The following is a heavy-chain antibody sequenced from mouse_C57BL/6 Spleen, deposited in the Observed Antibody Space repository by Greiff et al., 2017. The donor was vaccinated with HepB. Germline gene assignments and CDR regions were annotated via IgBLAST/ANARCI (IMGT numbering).Heavy chain of an antibody. Sequence: EVKLEESGPGLVKPSQTVFLTCTVTGISITTGNYRWSWIRQFPGNKLEWIGYIYYSGTITYNPSLTSRTTITRDTPKNQFFLEMNSLTAEYTATYYCARDYYYGSGNYFDYWGQGTTLTVSS. CDR3: ARDYYYGSGNYFDY. CDR1: GISITTGNYR. V-gene: IGHV3-5*01. J-gene: IGHJ2*01. CDR2: IYYSGTI. D-gene: IGHD1-1*01.